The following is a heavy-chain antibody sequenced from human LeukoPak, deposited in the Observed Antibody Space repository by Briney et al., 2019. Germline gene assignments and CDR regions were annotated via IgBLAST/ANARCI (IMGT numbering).Heavy chain of an antibody. Sequence: SETLSLTRTVSGGSISSSSYYWGWIRQPPGKGLGWLGSIYYRGSTYYNPSLKSRVTISAATSKNQFPLKLSSVTAADTAVYYCASSPWSGTDNWCDPWGQGTLVTVSS. CDR1: GGSISSSSYY. CDR2: IYYRGST. J-gene: IGHJ5*02. D-gene: IGHD3-10*01. V-gene: IGHV4-39*01. CDR3: ASSPWSGTDNWCDP.